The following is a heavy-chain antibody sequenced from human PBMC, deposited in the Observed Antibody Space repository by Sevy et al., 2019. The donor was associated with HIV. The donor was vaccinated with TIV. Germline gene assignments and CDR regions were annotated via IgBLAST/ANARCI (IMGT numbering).Heavy chain of an antibody. J-gene: IGHJ4*02. D-gene: IGHD4-17*01. Sequence: GGSRRLSCAASGITFSSHAMHWVRQAPGKGLEWVTIISYDRSNKYYADSVKGRFTISRDNSKNTLYLQMNSLRAEDTAVYYCARADYGDYSGEFDYWGQGTLVTVSS. CDR1: GITFSSHA. V-gene: IGHV3-30-3*01. CDR2: ISYDRSNK. CDR3: ARADYGDYSGEFDY.